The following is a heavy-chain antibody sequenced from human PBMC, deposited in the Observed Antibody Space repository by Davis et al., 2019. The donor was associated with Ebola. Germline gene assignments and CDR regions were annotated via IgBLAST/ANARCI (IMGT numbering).Heavy chain of an antibody. CDR1: GFALSGYW. D-gene: IGHD2-8*01. CDR2: VYAGDADA. J-gene: IGHJ5*02. V-gene: IGHV5-51*01. Sequence: GESLKISCEGSGFALSGYWIAWVRQMPGKGLQYMGIVYAGDADASYSPSFRGQVTLSVDRSINTAYLQWSSLKASDTATYYCARLKSLPPYCTTTRCPFEVHWFDPWGQGTLVIVSS. CDR3: ARLKSLPPYCTTTRCPFEVHWFDP.